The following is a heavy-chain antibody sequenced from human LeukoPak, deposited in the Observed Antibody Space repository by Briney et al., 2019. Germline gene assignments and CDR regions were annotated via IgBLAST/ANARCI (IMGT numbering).Heavy chain of an antibody. CDR2: IYYSGST. CDR3: ARDRGNYDY. Sequence: PSETLSLTCTVSGVSISSSSYYWGWIRQPPGKGLEWIGSIYYSGSTYYNPSLKSRVTISVDTSKNQFSLKLSSVTAADTAVYYCARDRGNYDYWGQGTLVTVSS. CDR1: GVSISSSSYY. V-gene: IGHV4-39*07. J-gene: IGHJ4*02.